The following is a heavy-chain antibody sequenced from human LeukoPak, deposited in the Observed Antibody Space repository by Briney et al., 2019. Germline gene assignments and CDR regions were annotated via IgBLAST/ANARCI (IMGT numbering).Heavy chain of an antibody. CDR3: AKWGDYDVLTGYYVSDF. D-gene: IGHD3-9*01. CDR2: INSDGSST. Sequence: GRSLRLSCAASGFSFSNNWMHWVRQVPGKGRVWVSRINSDGSSTTYADSVKGRFTISRDSSKNTLYLQMNSLRADDTAVYYCAKWGDYDVLTGYYVSDFWGQGTLVTVSS. CDR1: GFSFSNNW. J-gene: IGHJ4*02. V-gene: IGHV3-74*03.